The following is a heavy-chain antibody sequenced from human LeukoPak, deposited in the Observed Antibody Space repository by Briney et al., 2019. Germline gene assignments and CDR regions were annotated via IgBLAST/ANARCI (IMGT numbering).Heavy chain of an antibody. V-gene: IGHV3-30*02. J-gene: IGHJ4*02. CDR2: IRYDGSHK. CDR1: GFTFSSYS. Sequence: QTGGSLRLSCAASGFTFSSYSMNWVRQAPGKGLEWVAFIRYDGSHKYYADSVKGRFTISRDNSKNTLYLQMNSLRAEDTAVYYCAKDSKRWKTYYYESGSYYFESWGQGTLVTVSS. CDR3: AKDSKRWKTYYYESGSYYFES. D-gene: IGHD3-10*01.